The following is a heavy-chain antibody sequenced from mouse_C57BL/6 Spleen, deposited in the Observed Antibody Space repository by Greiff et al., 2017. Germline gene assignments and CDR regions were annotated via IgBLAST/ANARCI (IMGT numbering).Heavy chain of an antibody. D-gene: IGHD3-2*02. CDR2: IDPSDSET. CDR3: ARDSSAYVRY. J-gene: IGHJ2*01. CDR1: GYTFTSYW. V-gene: IGHV1-52*01. Sequence: QVQLQQPGAELVRPGSSVKLSCKASGYTFTSYWMHWVKQRPIQGLEWIGNIDPSDSETHYNQKFKDKATLTVDKSSSTAYMQLSSLTSEDSAVYYCARDSSAYVRYWGQGTTLTVSS.